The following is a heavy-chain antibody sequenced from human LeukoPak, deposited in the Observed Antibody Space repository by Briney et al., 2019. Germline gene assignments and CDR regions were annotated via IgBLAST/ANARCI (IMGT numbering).Heavy chain of an antibody. CDR2: INPSGGSR. CDR3: ARAVPYDYGLFHY. Sequence: ASVKVSCKASGYTFTSYYMHWVRQAPGQGLEWRGVINPSGGSRSYAQKFQGRVTMTRDTSTRTVYMELSSLRSEDTAVYYCARAVPYDYGLFHYWGQGTLVTVSS. D-gene: IGHD4-17*01. CDR1: GYTFTSYY. V-gene: IGHV1-46*01. J-gene: IGHJ4*02.